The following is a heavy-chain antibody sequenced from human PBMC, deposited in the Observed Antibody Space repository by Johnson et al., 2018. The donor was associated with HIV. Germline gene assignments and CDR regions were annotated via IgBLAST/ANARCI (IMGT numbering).Heavy chain of an antibody. D-gene: IGHD2-15*01. CDR3: ARDDRPGGFDI. V-gene: IGHV3-66*02. Sequence: VHLVESGGGLVHPGGSLRLSCAVSGFFVGGTFMNWVRQAPGKGLEWVSVIEAGGSTYYADSVKGRFTISRDPSKNTVYLQMNGLRAEDTALYFCARDDRPGGFDIWGQGTMGTVSS. CDR2: IEAGGST. CDR1: GFFVGGTF. J-gene: IGHJ3*02.